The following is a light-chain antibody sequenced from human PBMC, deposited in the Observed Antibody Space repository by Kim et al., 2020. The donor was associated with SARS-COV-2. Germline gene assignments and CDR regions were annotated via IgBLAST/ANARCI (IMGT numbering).Light chain of an antibody. V-gene: IGLV4-69*01. CDR2: LNSDGSH. CDR3: QTWGTGSWV. J-gene: IGLJ3*02. Sequence: ASVKLTCTLSSGHSSYAIAWHQLQPEKGPRYLMKLNSDGSHSKGDGIPDRFSGSSSGAERYLTISSLQSEDEADYYCQTWGTGSWVFGGGTKVTVL. CDR1: SGHSSYA.